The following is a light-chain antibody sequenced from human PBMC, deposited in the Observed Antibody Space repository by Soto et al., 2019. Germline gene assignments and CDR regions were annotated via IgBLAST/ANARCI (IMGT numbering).Light chain of an antibody. J-gene: IGKJ1*01. CDR3: QQYNNWPLT. Sequence: EIVLTQSPGTLSLSPGERATLSCRASQSVSNNYLAWYQQKPGQAPRLLIYAASTRATGLPARFSGSGSGTEFTLTISGLQSEDFAVYSCQQYNNWPLTFGQGTKVDIK. V-gene: IGKV3-15*01. CDR1: QSVSNN. CDR2: AAS.